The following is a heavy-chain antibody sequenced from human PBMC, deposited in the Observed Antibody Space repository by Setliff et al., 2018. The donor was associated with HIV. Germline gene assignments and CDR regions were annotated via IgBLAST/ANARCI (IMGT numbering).Heavy chain of an antibody. Sequence: LRLSCAASGFSFSSYGMHWVRQAPGKGLEWLALIWYDGTNKQYTDSVKGRFTISRDNAKNSLYLQMNSLRAEDTAVYYCARDEPTGGIDYWGQGTLVTVSS. J-gene: IGHJ4*02. V-gene: IGHV3-33*01. CDR2: IWYDGTNK. D-gene: IGHD3-16*01. CDR3: ARDEPTGGIDY. CDR1: GFSFSSYG.